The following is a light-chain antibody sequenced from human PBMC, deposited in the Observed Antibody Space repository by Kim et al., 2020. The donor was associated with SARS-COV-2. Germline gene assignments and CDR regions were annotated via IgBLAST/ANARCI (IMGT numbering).Light chain of an antibody. V-gene: IGKV3-20*01. CDR2: GAS. CDR3: QQYGSSPMYT. J-gene: IGKJ2*01. CDR1: QSVSSSY. Sequence: SPGERTTLSCRASQSVSSSYLAWYQQNPGQAPRLLICGASSRATGIPDRFSGSGSGTDFTLTISRLEPEDFAVYYCQQYGSSPMYTFGQGTKLEI.